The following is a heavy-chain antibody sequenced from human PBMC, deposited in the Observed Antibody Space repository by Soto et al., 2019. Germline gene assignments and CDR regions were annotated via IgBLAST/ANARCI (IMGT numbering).Heavy chain of an antibody. J-gene: IGHJ4*02. CDR3: ARRHYYGSGSYLISKPFDY. Sequence: PSETLSLTCAVYGGSFSGYYWSWIRQPPGKGLEWIGEINHSGSTNYNPSLKSRVTISVGTSKNQFSLKLSSVTAADTAVYYCARRHYYGSGSYLISKPFDYWGQGTLVTVSS. V-gene: IGHV4-34*01. CDR1: GGSFSGYY. CDR2: INHSGST. D-gene: IGHD3-10*01.